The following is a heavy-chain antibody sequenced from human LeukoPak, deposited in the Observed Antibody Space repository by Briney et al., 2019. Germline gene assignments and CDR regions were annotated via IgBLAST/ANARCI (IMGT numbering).Heavy chain of an antibody. CDR1: GYSISSSFY. CDR2: IYYSGTA. J-gene: IGHJ4*02. D-gene: IGHD3-3*01. CDR3: VSTLRFLPYRRFDY. V-gene: IGHV4-38-2*01. Sequence: SETLSLTCAVSGYSISSSFYWGWIRQPPGKGLEWIGSIYYSGTAYYNPSLKSRVTISGDASRNQFSLRLSSVTASDTAVYYCVSTLRFLPYRRFDYWGQGTLVTVSS.